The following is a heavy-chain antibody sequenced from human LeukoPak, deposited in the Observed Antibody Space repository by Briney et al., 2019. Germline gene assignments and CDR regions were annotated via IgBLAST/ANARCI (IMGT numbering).Heavy chain of an antibody. CDR3: ARGARYSSSAEVGY. Sequence: ASVKVSCKASGYTFTSYGISWVRRAPGQGLEWMGWISAYNGNTNYAQKLQGRVTMTTDTSTSTAYMELRSLRSDDTAVYYCARGARYSSSAEVGYWGQGTLVTVSS. J-gene: IGHJ4*02. CDR1: GYTFTSYG. CDR2: ISAYNGNT. V-gene: IGHV1-18*01. D-gene: IGHD6-6*01.